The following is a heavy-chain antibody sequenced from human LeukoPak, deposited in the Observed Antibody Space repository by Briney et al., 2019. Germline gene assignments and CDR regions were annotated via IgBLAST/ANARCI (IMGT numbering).Heavy chain of an antibody. D-gene: IGHD2-15*01. CDR1: GFTFSSYG. Sequence: PGRSLRLSCAASGFTFSSYGMHWVRQAPGKGLEWVAVISYDGSNKYYADSVEGRFTISRDNSKNTLYLQMNSLRAEDTAVYYCAKDTPSFYYYGMDVWGQGTTVTVSS. CDR3: AKDTPSFYYYGMDV. CDR2: ISYDGSNK. V-gene: IGHV3-30*18. J-gene: IGHJ6*02.